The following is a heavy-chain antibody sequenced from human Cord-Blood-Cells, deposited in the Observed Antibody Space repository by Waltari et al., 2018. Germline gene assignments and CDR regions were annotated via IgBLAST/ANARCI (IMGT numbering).Heavy chain of an antibody. CDR2: IYWKDDK. CDR3: ARQPLGRFFWYFDL. J-gene: IGHJ2*01. V-gene: IGHV2-5*01. D-gene: IGHD7-27*01. Sequence: QITLKESGPTLVKPTQTLTLTCTFSGFSLSTSGVGVGWIRQPPGKALEWLALIYWKDDKRYSPSLKSRLTITKDTSKNQVVLTMTNMDPVDTATYYCARQPLGRFFWYFDLWGRGTLVTVSS. CDR1: GFSLSTSGVG.